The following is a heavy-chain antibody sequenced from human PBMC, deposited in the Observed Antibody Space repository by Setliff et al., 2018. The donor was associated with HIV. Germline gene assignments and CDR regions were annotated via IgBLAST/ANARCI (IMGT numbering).Heavy chain of an antibody. D-gene: IGHD2-21*01. CDR1: GFSINDYD. J-gene: IGHJ4*02. Sequence: GGSLRLSCVASGFSINDYDMNWVRQAPGKGLEWVGRIKSKTDGGTTDYAAPVKGRFTISRDDSKNTLYLQMNSLKTEDTAVYYCTTGTRLVDWGQGALVTVSS. CDR3: TTGTRLVD. V-gene: IGHV3-15*01. CDR2: IKSKTDGGTT.